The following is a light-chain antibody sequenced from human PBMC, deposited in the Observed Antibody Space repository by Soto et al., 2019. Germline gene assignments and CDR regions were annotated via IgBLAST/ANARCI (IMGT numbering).Light chain of an antibody. J-gene: IGLJ2*01. CDR3: SSFTSSSTLI. V-gene: IGLV2-18*02. Sequence: QSALTQPPSVSGSPGQSVTISCTGTSSDVGSYNRVSWYQQPPGTGPKLMIYEVSNRPGGVPDRFSGSKSDNTASLTISGLQAEDEAYYYCSSFTSSSTLIFGVGTKLTVL. CDR2: EVS. CDR1: SSDVGSYNR.